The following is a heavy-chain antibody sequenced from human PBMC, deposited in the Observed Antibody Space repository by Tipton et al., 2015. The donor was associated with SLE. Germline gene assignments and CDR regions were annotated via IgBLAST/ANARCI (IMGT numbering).Heavy chain of an antibody. D-gene: IGHD3-10*01. CDR2: IESSGSI. Sequence: TLSLTCTVSGGSISSGGYYWSWIRQHPEKGLEWIGYIESSGSIYYNPSLKSRVSISIDTSKNQFLLNLNSVTAADTAVYFCARGAKERITLVRVRPYYFDYWGQGSLVTVSS. V-gene: IGHV4-31*03. J-gene: IGHJ4*01. CDR1: GGSISSGGYY. CDR3: ARGAKERITLVRVRPYYFDY.